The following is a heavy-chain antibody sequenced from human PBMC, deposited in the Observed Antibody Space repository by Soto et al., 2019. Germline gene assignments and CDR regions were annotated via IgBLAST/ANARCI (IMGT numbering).Heavy chain of an antibody. CDR2: ISGSGGST. D-gene: IGHD3-22*01. CDR3: AKDDGSGHYSLDY. V-gene: IGHV3-23*01. J-gene: IGHJ4*02. Sequence: EVQLLDSGGGLVQPGGFLRLSCAASGFTFRSYGMNWVRQAPGKGLEWVSAISGSGGSTYYADSVKGRFTISRDNSKNTLYLQMNSLRAEDTAIYYCAKDDGSGHYSLDYWGQGTLVTVSS. CDR1: GFTFRSYG.